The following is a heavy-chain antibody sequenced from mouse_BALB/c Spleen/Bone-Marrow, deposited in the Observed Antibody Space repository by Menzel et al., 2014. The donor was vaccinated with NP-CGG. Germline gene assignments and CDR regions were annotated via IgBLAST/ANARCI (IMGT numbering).Heavy chain of an antibody. Sequence: VQLQQSGAELVKPGASVKLSCKAAGYTFTSNWMHWVKQRPGQGLEWIGETNPSNGRSNYNEKFKSKATLTVDKSSSTAYMQLSNLTSEDSAVYYCARSARTAPYFYAMDYWGQGTSVTVSS. J-gene: IGHJ4*01. V-gene: IGHV1S81*02. CDR2: TNPSNGRS. CDR1: GYTFTSNW. CDR3: ARSARTAPYFYAMDY. D-gene: IGHD1-2*01.